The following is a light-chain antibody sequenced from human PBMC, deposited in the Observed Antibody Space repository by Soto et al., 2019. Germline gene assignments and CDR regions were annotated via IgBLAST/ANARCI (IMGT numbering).Light chain of an antibody. J-gene: IGLJ2*01. CDR3: GSYTTSGSVV. Sequence: QSALTQPASVSGSPGQSIAISCIGTSSDVGAYNYVSWYQQHPGKAPKLVIYDVNIRPSGVSNRFSGSKSGNTASLTISGLQAEDEADYYCGSYTTSGSVVFGGGTKLTVL. CDR2: DVN. CDR1: SSDVGAYNY. V-gene: IGLV2-14*03.